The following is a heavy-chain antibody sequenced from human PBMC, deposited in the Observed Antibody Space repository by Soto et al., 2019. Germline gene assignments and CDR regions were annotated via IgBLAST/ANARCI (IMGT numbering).Heavy chain of an antibody. Sequence: GGSLRLSCAASGFTFSSYGMHWVRQAPGKGLEWVAVISYDGSNKYYADSVKGRFTISRDNSKNTLYLQMNSLRAEDTAVYYCARDYDYSNGGTLAYWGQGTLVTVS. D-gene: IGHD4-4*01. CDR3: ARDYDYSNGGTLAY. CDR2: ISYDGSNK. J-gene: IGHJ4*02. V-gene: IGHV3-30*19. CDR1: GFTFSSYG.